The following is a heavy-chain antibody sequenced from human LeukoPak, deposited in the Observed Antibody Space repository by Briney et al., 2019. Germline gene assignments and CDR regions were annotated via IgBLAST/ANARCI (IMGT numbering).Heavy chain of an antibody. CDR1: GFTFSSYS. Sequence: GGSLRLSCAASGFTFSSYSVNWVRQAPGKGLEWVSSISSSSSYIYYADSVKGRFTISRDNAKNSLYLQMNSLRAEDTAVYYCARVGQWLVKWFDPWGQGTLVTVSS. CDR3: ARVGQWLVKWFDP. J-gene: IGHJ5*02. V-gene: IGHV3-21*01. CDR2: ISSSSSYI. D-gene: IGHD6-19*01.